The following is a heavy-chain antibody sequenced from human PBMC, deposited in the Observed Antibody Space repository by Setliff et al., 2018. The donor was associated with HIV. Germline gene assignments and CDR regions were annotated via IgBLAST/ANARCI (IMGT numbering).Heavy chain of an antibody. V-gene: IGHV1-8*02. J-gene: IGHJ6*02. Sequence: ASVKVSCKASGYTFTSYDINWVRQATGQGLEWMGWMDPNSGNTGYAQKFQGRVTMTRNTSISTAYMELSSLRSEDTAVYYCARDSTTSGSGEYYNHYYGMDVWGQGTTVTVSS. CDR3: ARDSTTSGSGEYYNHYYGMDV. CDR2: MDPNSGNT. D-gene: IGHD3-10*01. CDR1: GYTFTSYD.